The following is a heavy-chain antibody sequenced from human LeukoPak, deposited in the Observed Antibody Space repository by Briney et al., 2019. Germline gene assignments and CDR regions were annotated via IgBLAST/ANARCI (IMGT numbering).Heavy chain of an antibody. CDR1: GFTFDTYT. V-gene: IGHV3-30*04. J-gene: IGHJ5*02. Sequence: GGSLRLSCAVSGFTFDTYTMHWVRQAPGKGLEWVAVISYDGSNKNYADAVKGRFTISRDNSKNTLYLQMNSLRAEDTAVYYCAKGRHRSGWYENWFDPWGQGTLVTVSS. CDR3: AKGRHRSGWYENWFDP. D-gene: IGHD6-19*01. CDR2: ISYDGSNK.